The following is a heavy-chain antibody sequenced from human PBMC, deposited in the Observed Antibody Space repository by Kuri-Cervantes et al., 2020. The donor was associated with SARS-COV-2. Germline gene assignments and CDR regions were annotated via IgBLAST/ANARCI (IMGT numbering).Heavy chain of an antibody. D-gene: IGHD1-1*01. CDR1: GFTFSSYA. CDR3: ARDQAGTIDY. CDR2: ISYDGSNK. V-gene: IGHV3-30-3*01. Sequence: LSLTCAASGFTFSSYAMHWVRQAPGKGLEWVAVISYDGSNKYYADSVKGRFTIPRDNSKNTLYLQMNSLRAEDTAVYYCARDQAGTIDYWGQGTLVTVSS. J-gene: IGHJ4*02.